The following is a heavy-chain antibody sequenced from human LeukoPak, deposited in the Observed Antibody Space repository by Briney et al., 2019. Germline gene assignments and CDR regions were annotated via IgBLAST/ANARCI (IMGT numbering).Heavy chain of an antibody. CDR1: GGSFSSYY. J-gene: IGHJ4*02. V-gene: IGHV4-59*01. CDR2: IYYSGST. D-gene: IGHD2-15*01. Sequence: SETLSLTCTVSGGSFSSYYWNWIRQPPGKGLEWMGYIYYSGSTNRNPSLKSRVTISVDTSKNQFSLKLSSVTAADTAVYYCARVDCSGGSCYSFDYWGQGTLVTVSS. CDR3: ARVDCSGGSCYSFDY.